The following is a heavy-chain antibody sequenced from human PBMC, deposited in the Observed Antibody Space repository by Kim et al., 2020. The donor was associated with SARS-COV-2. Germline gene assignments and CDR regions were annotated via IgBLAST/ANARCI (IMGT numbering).Heavy chain of an antibody. CDR2: IDPSDSYT. D-gene: IGHD5-18*01. CDR1: GYSFTSYW. Sequence: GESLKISCKGSGYSFTSYWISWVRQMPGKGLEWMGRIDPSDSYTNYSPSFQGHVTISADKSISTAYLQWSSLKASDTAMYYCASPSVSSSYVRPDSGMDVWGQGTTVTVSS. CDR3: ASPSVSSSYVRPDSGMDV. V-gene: IGHV5-10-1*01. J-gene: IGHJ6*02.